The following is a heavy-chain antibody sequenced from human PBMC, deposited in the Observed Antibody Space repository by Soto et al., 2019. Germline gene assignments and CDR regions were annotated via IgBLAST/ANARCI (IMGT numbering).Heavy chain of an antibody. CDR2: MSPNSGNT. J-gene: IGHJ5*02. CDR3: ARGEGDTIFRVVITYNWFDP. CDR1: GYTFTSYD. Sequence: GASVKVSGKASGYTFTSYDINWVRQATGQGLEWMGRMSPNSGNTGYAQKFQGRVTMTRNTSISTAYMELSSLRSEDTAVYYCARGEGDTIFRVVITYNWFDPWGQGTLVTVSS. D-gene: IGHD3-3*01. V-gene: IGHV1-8*01.